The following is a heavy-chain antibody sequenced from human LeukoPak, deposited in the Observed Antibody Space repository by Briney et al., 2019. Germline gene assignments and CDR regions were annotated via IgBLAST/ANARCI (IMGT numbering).Heavy chain of an antibody. CDR1: GFTFSSYG. D-gene: IGHD3-3*01. V-gene: IGHV3-30*18. J-gene: IGHJ4*02. CDR3: AKGFGVVDDY. CDR2: ISYDGSKK. Sequence: PGRSLRLSCAASGFTFSSYGMHWVRQAPGKGLEWVALISYDGSKKYYADSVKGRFTISRDNSKNTLYLQMNSLRAEDTALYYCAKGFGVVDDYWGQGTLVTVSS.